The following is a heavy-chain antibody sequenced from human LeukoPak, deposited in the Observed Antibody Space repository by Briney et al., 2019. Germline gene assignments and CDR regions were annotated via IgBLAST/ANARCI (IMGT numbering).Heavy chain of an antibody. CDR2: IYSTGST. Sequence: PSETLSLTCTVSGGSISSYYWNWIRQLPGMGLEWIGYIYSTGSTNYNPSLRGRVIISLDTSKNQFSLELSSVTAADTALYYCARRSVVTAINFDTFDIWGQGTMVTVFS. V-gene: IGHV4-59*08. J-gene: IGHJ3*02. CDR1: GGSISSYY. D-gene: IGHD2-21*02. CDR3: ARRSVVTAINFDTFDI.